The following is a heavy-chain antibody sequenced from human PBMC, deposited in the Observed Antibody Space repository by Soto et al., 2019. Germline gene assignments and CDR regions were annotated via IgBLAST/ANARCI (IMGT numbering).Heavy chain of an antibody. V-gene: IGHV4-38-2*02. CDR1: GFSTSSHKY. Sequence: PWETLSLTCTVSGFSTSSHKYWCLIREPPGEGLEGTEHINDSGSTDYTQSLKSRLTISIDTSKNTISLKLSTLSAEDTAVYFCAREGCESSDGLYYFDSWGQGSLVTVSS. D-gene: IGHD6-6*01. CDR3: AREGCESSDGLYYFDS. J-gene: IGHJ4*02. CDR2: INDSGST.